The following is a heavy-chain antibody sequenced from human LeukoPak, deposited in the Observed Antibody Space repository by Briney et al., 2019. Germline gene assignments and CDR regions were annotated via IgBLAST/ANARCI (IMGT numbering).Heavy chain of an antibody. CDR2: INPNSGGT. CDR1: GYTFTSYY. J-gene: IGHJ5*02. Sequence: ASVKVSCKASGYTFTSYYMHWVRQAPGQGLEWMGWINPNSGGTNYAQKFQGRVTMTRDTSISTAYMELSRLRSDDTAVYYCASTSSGWYVYWFDPWGQGTLVTVSS. D-gene: IGHD6-19*01. CDR3: ASTSSGWYVYWFDP. V-gene: IGHV1-2*02.